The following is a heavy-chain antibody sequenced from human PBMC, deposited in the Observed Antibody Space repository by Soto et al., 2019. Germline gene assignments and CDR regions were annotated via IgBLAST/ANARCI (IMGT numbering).Heavy chain of an antibody. V-gene: IGHV1-69*01. CDR1: GGTFSSYA. J-gene: IGHJ3*02. CDR2: IIPIFGTA. Sequence: QVQLVQSGAEVKKPGSSVKVSCKASGGTFSSYAISWVRQAPGQGLEWMGGIIPIFGTANYAQEFQGRVTITADESTSTAYMELSSLRSEDTAVYYCASSHDFGSGYQGESAFDIWGQGRMVTVSS. CDR3: ASSHDFGSGYQGESAFDI. D-gene: IGHD3-3*01.